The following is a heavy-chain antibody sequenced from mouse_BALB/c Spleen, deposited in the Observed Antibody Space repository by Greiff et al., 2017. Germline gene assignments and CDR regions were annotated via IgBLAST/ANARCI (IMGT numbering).Heavy chain of an antibody. D-gene: IGHD2-4*01. CDR3: ARDKGLRRYAMDY. CDR1: GFSLTSYG. Sequence: VQLVESGPGLVAPSQSLSITCTVSGFSLTSYGVHWVRQPPGKGLEWLGVIWAGGSTNYNSALMSRLSISKDNSKSQVFLKMNSLQTDDTAMYYCARDKGLRRYAMDYWGQGTSVTVSS. CDR2: IWAGGST. V-gene: IGHV2-9*02. J-gene: IGHJ4*01.